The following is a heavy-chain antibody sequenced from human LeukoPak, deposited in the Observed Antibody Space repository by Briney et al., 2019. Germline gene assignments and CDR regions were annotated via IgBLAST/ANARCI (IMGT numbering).Heavy chain of an antibody. CDR3: ARRAGAYSHPYDY. CDR1: GFTFSNYA. Sequence: GGPLRLSCAASGFTFSNYAMSWVRQAPGKGLEWVSAISGSGGSTYYADSVKGRFTISIDNSKNTLYLQMNSLRAEDTAVYYCARRAGAYSHPYDYWGQGTLVTVSS. V-gene: IGHV3-23*01. CDR2: ISGSGGST. J-gene: IGHJ4*02. D-gene: IGHD4/OR15-4a*01.